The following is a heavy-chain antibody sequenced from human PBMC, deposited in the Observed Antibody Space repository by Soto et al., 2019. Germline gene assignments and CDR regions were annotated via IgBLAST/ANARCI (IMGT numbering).Heavy chain of an antibody. CDR1: GFTFSSYE. Sequence: GGSLRLSCVASGFTFSSYEMNWVRQPPGKGLEWVSYISGSGHIIYYADFIKGRFTISRDNAKNSLYLQMNSLRAEDTAVYYCARARWELLGWFDPWGQGTLVTVS. CDR2: ISGSGHII. D-gene: IGHD1-26*01. V-gene: IGHV3-48*03. CDR3: ARARWELLGWFDP. J-gene: IGHJ5*02.